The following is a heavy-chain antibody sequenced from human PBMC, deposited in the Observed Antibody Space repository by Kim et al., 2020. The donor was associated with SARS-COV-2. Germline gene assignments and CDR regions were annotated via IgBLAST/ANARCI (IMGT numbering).Heavy chain of an antibody. CDR3: AIGPVGATSYYYYMDV. CDR2: FDPEDGET. D-gene: IGHD1-26*01. Sequence: ASVKVSCKVSGYTLTELSMHWVRQAPGKGLEWMGGFDPEDGETIYAQKFQGRVTMTEDTSTDTVYMELSSLRSEDTAVYYCAIGPVGATSYYYYMDVWGKGTTVTVSS. CDR1: GYTLTELS. V-gene: IGHV1-24*01. J-gene: IGHJ6*03.